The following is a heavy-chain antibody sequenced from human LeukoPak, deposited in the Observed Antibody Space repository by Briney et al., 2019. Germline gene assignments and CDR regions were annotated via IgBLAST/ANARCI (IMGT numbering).Heavy chain of an antibody. J-gene: IGHJ4*02. CDR3: AKDGAYYDQHYFDY. Sequence: GGSLRLSCAASGFTFDDYGMSWVRQAPGKGLEWVSFINWNGVSTDYADSVKGRFTISRDNAKNSLFLQMNSLRAEDTAVYYCAKDGAYYDQHYFDYWGQGTLVTVSS. CDR2: INWNGVST. D-gene: IGHD3-16*01. V-gene: IGHV3-20*04. CDR1: GFTFDDYG.